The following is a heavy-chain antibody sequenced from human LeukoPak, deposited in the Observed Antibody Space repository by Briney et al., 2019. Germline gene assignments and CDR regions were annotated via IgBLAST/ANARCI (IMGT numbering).Heavy chain of an antibody. CDR3: ARDVYDSSGGAFDI. Sequence: SQTLSLNCTVSGGSISSGDYYWSWIRQPPGKGLEWIGYIYYSGSTYYNPSLKSRVTISVDTSKNQFSLKLSSVTAADTAVYYCARDVYDSSGGAFDIWGQGTMVTVSS. CDR2: IYYSGST. D-gene: IGHD3-22*01. CDR1: GGSISSGDYY. V-gene: IGHV4-30-4*08. J-gene: IGHJ3*02.